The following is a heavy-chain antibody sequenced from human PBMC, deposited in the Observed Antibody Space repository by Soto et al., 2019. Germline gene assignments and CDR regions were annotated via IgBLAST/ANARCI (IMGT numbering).Heavy chain of an antibody. V-gene: IGHV1-24*01. J-gene: IGHJ6*02. CDR3: ARDQGITTFGVYSMYYYGMDV. Sequence: ASVKVSCKVSGYTLTELSMHWVRPAPGKGLEWMGGFDPEDGETIYAQKFQGRVTMTEDTSTDTAYMELSSLRSEDTAVYYCARDQGITTFGVYSMYYYGMDVWGQGTTVTVSS. D-gene: IGHD3-3*01. CDR1: GYTLTELS. CDR2: FDPEDGET.